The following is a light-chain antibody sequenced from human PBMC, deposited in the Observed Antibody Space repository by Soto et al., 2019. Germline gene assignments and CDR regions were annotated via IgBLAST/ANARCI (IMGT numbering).Light chain of an antibody. CDR3: AAWDDSLSGLSV. V-gene: IGLV1-47*01. Sequence: QSVLTQPPSASGTPGQRVTISCSGSSSNIGNNYVYWYQQFPGTAPKLLIYRNNQRPSGVPDRFSGSKSGTSASLAISGPRSEDEADYYCAAWDDSLSGLSVFGTGSKVTVL. CDR1: SSNIGNNY. CDR2: RNN. J-gene: IGLJ1*01.